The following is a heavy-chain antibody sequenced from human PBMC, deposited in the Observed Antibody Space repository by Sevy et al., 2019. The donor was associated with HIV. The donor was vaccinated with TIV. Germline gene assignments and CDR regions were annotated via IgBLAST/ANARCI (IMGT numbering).Heavy chain of an antibody. J-gene: IGHJ6*02. D-gene: IGHD3-3*01. V-gene: IGHV3-30*02. Sequence: GGSLRLSCAASGFTFSSYGMHWVRQAPGKGLEWVAFIRYDGSNKYYADSVKGRFTISRDNSKNTLYLQMNSLRAEDTAVYYCAEDPTHHTPGWLLSYYYYYGMDVWGQGTTVTVSS. CDR3: AEDPTHHTPGWLLSYYYYYGMDV. CDR1: GFTFSSYG. CDR2: IRYDGSNK.